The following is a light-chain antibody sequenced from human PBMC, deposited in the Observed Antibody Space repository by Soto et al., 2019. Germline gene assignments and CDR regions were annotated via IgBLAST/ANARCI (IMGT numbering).Light chain of an antibody. CDR3: ATLAYSLTGEV. V-gene: IGLV1-51*01. CDR1: SSNIGNNY. J-gene: IGLJ2*01. Sequence: QSVLTQPPSVSAAPGQKVTISCSGSSSNIGNNYVSWYQQLPGTAPKLLIYDNNKRPSGIPDRFSGSKSGTSGTLDITGLQTGDEADYYCATLAYSLTGEVFGGGTKLTVL. CDR2: DNN.